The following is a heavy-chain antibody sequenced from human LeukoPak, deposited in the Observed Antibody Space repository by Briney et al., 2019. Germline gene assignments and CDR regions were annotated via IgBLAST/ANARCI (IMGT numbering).Heavy chain of an antibody. CDR3: AKRDGYNLLDY. J-gene: IGHJ4*02. Sequence: GGSLRLSCAASGFTFSSYGMHWVRQAPGKGLEWVAVISYDGSNKYYADSVKGRFTISRDNSKNTLYLQMNSLRAEDTAVYYCAKRDGYNLLDYWGQGTLVTVSS. CDR1: GFTFSSYG. CDR2: ISYDGSNK. D-gene: IGHD5-24*01. V-gene: IGHV3-30*18.